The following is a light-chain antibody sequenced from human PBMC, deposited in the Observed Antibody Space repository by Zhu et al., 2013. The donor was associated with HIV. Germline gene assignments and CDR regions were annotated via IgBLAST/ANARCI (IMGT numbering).Light chain of an antibody. CDR2: AAS. Sequence: DIQMTQSPSAMSASVGDRVTITCRASQDIGNYLAWFQQKPGKVPKRLIYAASNLQSGVPSRFSGSGSGTDFTLTIYSLQPDDFATYYCQHYHSYPYSFGQGTKLEIK. CDR1: QDIGNY. CDR3: QHYHSYPYS. V-gene: IGKV1-17*03. J-gene: IGKJ2*03.